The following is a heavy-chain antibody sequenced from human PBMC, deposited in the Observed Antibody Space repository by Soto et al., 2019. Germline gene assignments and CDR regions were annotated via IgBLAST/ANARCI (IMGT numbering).Heavy chain of an antibody. V-gene: IGHV1-2*02. CDR2: INPNSGGT. Sequence: GASVKVSCKASGYTFTGYYMHWVRQAPGQGLEWMGWINPNSGGTNYAQKFQGRVTMTRDTSISTAYMELSRLRSDDTAVYYCARLDLKVLSPHNNWFDPWGQGTLVTVSS. CDR1: GYTFTGYY. D-gene: IGHD3-16*01. J-gene: IGHJ5*02. CDR3: ARLDLKVLSPHNNWFDP.